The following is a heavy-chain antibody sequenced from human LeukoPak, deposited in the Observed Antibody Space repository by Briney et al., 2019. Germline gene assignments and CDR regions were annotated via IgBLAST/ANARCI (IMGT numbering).Heavy chain of an antibody. D-gene: IGHD1-1*01. Sequence: ASVKVSCKASGYTFTSYDIIWVRQATGQGLEWMGWMNPNSGNTAYAQTFQGRVTMTRNTSISTAYMELSSLRSEDTAVYYSARRHLEYNYGPHWFDPWGQGTLVTVSS. J-gene: IGHJ5*02. CDR1: GYTFTSYD. V-gene: IGHV1-8*01. CDR2: MNPNSGNT. CDR3: ARRHLEYNYGPHWFDP.